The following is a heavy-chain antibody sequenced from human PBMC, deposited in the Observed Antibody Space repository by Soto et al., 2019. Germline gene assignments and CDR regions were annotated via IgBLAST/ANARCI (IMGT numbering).Heavy chain of an antibody. Sequence: GASVKVSCKASGYTFTSYAMHWVRQAPGQRLEWMGWINAGNGNTKYSQKFQGRVTITRDTSASTAYMELSSLRSEDTAVYYCASYSPSGTGYYYMDVWGKGTTVTGSS. CDR1: GYTFTSYA. D-gene: IGHD1-1*01. J-gene: IGHJ6*03. CDR2: INAGNGNT. V-gene: IGHV1-3*01. CDR3: ASYSPSGTGYYYMDV.